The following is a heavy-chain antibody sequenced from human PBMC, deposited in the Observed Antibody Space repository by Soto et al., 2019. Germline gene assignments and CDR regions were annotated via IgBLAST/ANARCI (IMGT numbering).Heavy chain of an antibody. CDR1: GFTFSTHA. D-gene: IGHD2-2*01. CDR3: ARDARNAEYDY. Sequence: EVQLVESGGGLVQPGGSLRLSCAVSGFTFSTHAMNWVRQAPGKGLEWVAYIHGTRSIIYYADSVKGRFTISRDNAKNSLFMQMDTLRDADTDVYYCARDARNAEYDYWGQGTLVTVSS. CDR2: IHGTRSII. J-gene: IGHJ4*02. V-gene: IGHV3-48*02.